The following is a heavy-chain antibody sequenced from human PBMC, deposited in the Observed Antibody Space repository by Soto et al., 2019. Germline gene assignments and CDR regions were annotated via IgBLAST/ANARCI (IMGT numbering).Heavy chain of an antibody. Sequence: EVQLVESGGGLVQPGGSLRLSCAASGFTFSDHYMDWVRQVPGKGLEWVGRSRNKVNSYTTEYAASVKGRFTISRDDSKNSLYLQMTSLKTEDTAVYYCTRAAGSRYSMDVWGQGTTVTVSS. V-gene: IGHV3-72*01. D-gene: IGHD6-19*01. CDR2: SRNKVNSYTT. CDR3: TRAAGSRYSMDV. CDR1: GFTFSDHY. J-gene: IGHJ6*02.